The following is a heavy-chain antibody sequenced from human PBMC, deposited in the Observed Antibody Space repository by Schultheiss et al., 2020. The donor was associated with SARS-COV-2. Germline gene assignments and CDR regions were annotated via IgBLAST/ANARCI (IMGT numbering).Heavy chain of an antibody. CDR3: ARGGVGATGFDY. Sequence: GGSLRLSCAASGFTFDDYGMSWVRQAPGKGLEWVSGINWNGGSTGYADSVKGRFTISRDNAKNSLYLQMNSLRAEDTAVYYCARGGVGATGFDYWGQGTLVTVSS. CDR2: INWNGGST. CDR1: GFTFDDYG. V-gene: IGHV3-20*04. D-gene: IGHD1-26*01. J-gene: IGHJ4*02.